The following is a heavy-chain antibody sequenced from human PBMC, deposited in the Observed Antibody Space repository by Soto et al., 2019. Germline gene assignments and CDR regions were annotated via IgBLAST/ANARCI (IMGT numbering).Heavy chain of an antibody. CDR1: GFTFSSYG. CDR2: ISYDGSNK. Sequence: GGSLRLSCAASGFTFSSYGMHWVRQAPGKGLEWVAVISYDGSNKYYADSVRGRFTISRDNSKNTLYLQMNSLRAEDTAVYYCAKSIYSSNLALIFDYWGQGTLVTVSS. V-gene: IGHV3-30*18. D-gene: IGHD4-4*01. J-gene: IGHJ4*02. CDR3: AKSIYSSNLALIFDY.